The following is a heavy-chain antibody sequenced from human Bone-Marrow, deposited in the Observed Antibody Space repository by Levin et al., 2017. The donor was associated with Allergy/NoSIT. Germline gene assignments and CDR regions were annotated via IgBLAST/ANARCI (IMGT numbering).Heavy chain of an antibody. V-gene: IGHV3-30-3*01. CDR3: ARDRGSSWELYYFDY. D-gene: IGHD6-13*01. CDR1: GFSFGSYA. J-gene: IGHJ4*02. Sequence: GGSLRLSCAASGFSFGSYAMHWVRQAPGKGLEWVAVISYDATKKYFADSVKGRFTISRDNSRNTVALEMSSLRVEDTAVYYCARDRGSSWELYYFDYWGLGTLVTVSS. CDR2: ISYDATKK.